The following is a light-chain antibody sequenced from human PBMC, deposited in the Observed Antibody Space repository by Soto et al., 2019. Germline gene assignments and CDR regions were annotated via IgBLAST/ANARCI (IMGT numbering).Light chain of an antibody. CDR1: QSLLHSNGYNY. CDR2: LGS. V-gene: IGKV2-28*01. J-gene: IGKJ1*01. Sequence: DIVMTQSPLSLPVTPGEPASISCRSSQSLLHSNGYNYLDWYLQKPGQSPQLLIYLGSNRASGVPDRFSGSGSGTDFTLKISRVEAEDVGVYYCMHALQTLPTFGQGTKVDIK. CDR3: MHALQTLPT.